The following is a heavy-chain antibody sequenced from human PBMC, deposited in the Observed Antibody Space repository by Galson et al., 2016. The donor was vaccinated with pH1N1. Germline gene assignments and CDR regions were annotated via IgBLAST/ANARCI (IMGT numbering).Heavy chain of an antibody. D-gene: IGHD3-10*01. CDR1: GFSLSSGMG. Sequence: PALVKPTQTLTLTCTLSGFSLSSGMGVNWIRQTPGKALEWLALIYWDGEKQYSPSLKNRLTIISDTSKNQVVLVMTDMDPVDTGTYFCVRRRFGTTDYWGQGTQVIVSS. J-gene: IGHJ4*02. CDR2: IYWDGEK. V-gene: IGHV2-5*08. CDR3: VRRRFGTTDY.